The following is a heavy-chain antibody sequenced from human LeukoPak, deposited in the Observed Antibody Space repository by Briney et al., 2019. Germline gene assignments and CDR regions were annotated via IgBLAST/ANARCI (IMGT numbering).Heavy chain of an antibody. V-gene: IGHV4-39*01. Sequence: ETSETLSLTCTVSGGSISSSSYSWGWIRQPPGKGLEWIGSIYYSGSTYYNPSLKSRVTISVDTSKNQFSLKLSSVTAADTAVYYCATVKLRFLEWLLYPCWFDPWGQGTLVTVSS. D-gene: IGHD3-3*01. CDR1: GGSISSSSYS. J-gene: IGHJ5*02. CDR3: ATVKLRFLEWLLYPCWFDP. CDR2: IYYSGST.